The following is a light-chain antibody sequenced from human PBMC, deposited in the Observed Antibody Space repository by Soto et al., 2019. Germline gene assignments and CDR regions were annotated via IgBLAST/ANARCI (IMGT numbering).Light chain of an antibody. CDR3: LQDYNYPLT. Sequence: AIQMTQSPSSLSASVGDRVTITCRASQGIRNDLGWYQQKPGKAPKLLIYAPSSLQSGVPSRFSGSVSGTDFTLTISSLQPEDFATYYCLQDYNYPLTFGQGTKVEIK. CDR2: APS. V-gene: IGKV1-6*01. CDR1: QGIRND. J-gene: IGKJ1*01.